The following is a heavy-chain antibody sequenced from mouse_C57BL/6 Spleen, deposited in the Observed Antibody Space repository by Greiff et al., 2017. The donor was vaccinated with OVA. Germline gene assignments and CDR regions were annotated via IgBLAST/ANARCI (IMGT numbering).Heavy chain of an antibody. CDR2: IDPSDSYT. CDR1: GYTFTSYW. V-gene: IGHV1-59*01. D-gene: IGHD1-1*01. CDR3: ARRGVVATDYAMDY. Sequence: VQLQQPGAELVRPGTSVKLSCKASGYTFTSYWMHWVKQRPGQGLEWIGVIDPSDSYTNYNQKFKGKATLTVDTSSSTAYMQLSSLTSEDSAVYYCARRGVVATDYAMDYWGQGTSVTVSS. J-gene: IGHJ4*01.